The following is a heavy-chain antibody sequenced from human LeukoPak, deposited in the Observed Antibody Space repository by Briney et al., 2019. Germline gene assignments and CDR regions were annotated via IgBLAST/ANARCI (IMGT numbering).Heavy chain of an antibody. CDR3: ATTRGLDY. J-gene: IGHJ4*02. CDR1: GFTFSSYW. D-gene: IGHD1-1*01. Sequence: PGGSLRLSCAASGFTFSSYWMSWVRRAPGKGLEWVANIKQDGSEKYYVDSVKGRFTISRDNTKNSLYLQMNSLGAEDTAVYYCATTRGLDYWGQGTLVTVSS. CDR2: IKQDGSEK. V-gene: IGHV3-7*01.